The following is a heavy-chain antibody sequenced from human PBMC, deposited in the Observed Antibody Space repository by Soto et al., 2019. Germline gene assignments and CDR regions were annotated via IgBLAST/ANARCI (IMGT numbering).Heavy chain of an antibody. CDR2: ISYTGSP. J-gene: IGHJ5*02. CDR1: GGSIRSYY. V-gene: IGHV4-59*01. CDR3: ARHYSNYSWLDP. Sequence: SETLSLTCTVSGGSIRSYYWSWIRQPPGKGLEWIGYISYTGSPKYNPSLKSRVTISLDTSKNQFSLKVTSVTAADTAVYFCARHYSNYSWLDPWGQGTLVTVSS. D-gene: IGHD4-4*01.